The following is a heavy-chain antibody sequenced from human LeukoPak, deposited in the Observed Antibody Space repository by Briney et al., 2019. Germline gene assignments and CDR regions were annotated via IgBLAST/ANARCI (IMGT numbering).Heavy chain of an antibody. D-gene: IGHD6-19*01. CDR1: GGSISSYY. CDR3: ARLDSSGWWPYDY. Sequence: SETLSLTCTVSGGSISSYYWSWIRQPPGKGLEWIGYIYYSGSTNYNPSLKSRVTISVDTSKNQFSLKLSSVAAADTAVYYCARLDSSGWWPYDYWGQGTLVTVSS. V-gene: IGHV4-59*08. CDR2: IYYSGST. J-gene: IGHJ4*02.